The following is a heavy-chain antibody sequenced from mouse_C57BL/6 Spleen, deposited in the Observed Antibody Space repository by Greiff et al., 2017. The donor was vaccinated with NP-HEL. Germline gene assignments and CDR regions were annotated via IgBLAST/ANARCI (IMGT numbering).Heavy chain of an antibody. D-gene: IGHD1-1*01. Sequence: EVKLQDSGGGLVQPGGSLSLSCAASGFTFTDYYMSWVRQPPGKALEWLGFIRNKANGYTTEYSASVKGRFTISRDDSQSILYLQMNALRAEDSATYYCARSVYYYGSSFDYWGQGTTLTVSS. CDR3: ARSVYYYGSSFDY. CDR1: GFTFTDYY. V-gene: IGHV7-3*01. CDR2: IRNKANGYTT. J-gene: IGHJ2*01.